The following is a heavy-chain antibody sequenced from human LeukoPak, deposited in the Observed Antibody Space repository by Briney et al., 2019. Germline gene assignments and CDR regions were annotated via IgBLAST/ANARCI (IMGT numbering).Heavy chain of an antibody. CDR2: IWYDGSNK. J-gene: IGHJ6*02. D-gene: IGHD6-13*01. CDR1: GFPFSSYG. CDR3: ARGKYSSSWYDYYYYYGMDV. V-gene: IGHV3-33*01. Sequence: GGSLRLSCAASGFPFSSYGMHWVRQAPGKGLEWVAVIWYDGSNKYYADSVKGRFTISRDNSTNTLYLQMNSLRAEDTAVYYCARGKYSSSWYDYYYYYGMDVWGQGTTVTVSS.